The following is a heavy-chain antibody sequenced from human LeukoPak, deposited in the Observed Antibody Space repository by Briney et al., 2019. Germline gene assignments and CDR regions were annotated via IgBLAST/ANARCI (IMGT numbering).Heavy chain of an antibody. CDR2: IKSKTDGGTT. V-gene: IGHV3-15*01. D-gene: IGHD6-13*01. CDR1: GFTFSNAW. CDR3: TTIEAAGTSKGPRHC. Sequence: GGSLRLSCAASGFTFSNAWMSWVRQAPGKGLEWVGRIKSKTDGGTTDYAAPVKGRFTISRDDSKSTLYLQMNSLKTEDTAVYYCTTIEAAGTSKGPRHCWGQGTLVTVSS. J-gene: IGHJ4*02.